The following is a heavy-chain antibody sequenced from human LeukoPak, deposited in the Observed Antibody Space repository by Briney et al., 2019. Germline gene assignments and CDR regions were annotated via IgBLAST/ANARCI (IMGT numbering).Heavy chain of an antibody. CDR3: ARVKESGSFDY. D-gene: IGHD3-3*01. CDR1: GFTFSSYA. Sequence: GGSLRPSCAASGFTFSSYAMHWVRQAPGKGLEWVAVISYDGSNKYYADSVKGRFTISRDNSKNTLYLQMNSLRAEDTAVYYCARVKESGSFDYWGQGTLVTVSS. V-gene: IGHV3-30-3*01. J-gene: IGHJ4*02. CDR2: ISYDGSNK.